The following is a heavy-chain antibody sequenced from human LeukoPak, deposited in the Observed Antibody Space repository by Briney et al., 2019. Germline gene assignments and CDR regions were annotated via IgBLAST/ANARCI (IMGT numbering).Heavy chain of an antibody. CDR2: FSAYNGNT. V-gene: IGHV1-18*01. D-gene: IGHD2/OR15-2a*01. CDR1: GYTFTSYG. J-gene: IGHJ3*02. Sequence: ASVTVSCKGAGYTFTSYGISWVRLAHGQGLGWVGWFSAYNGNTYFAQNLQGRVTMTTDTSTSTAYMELRSLRSDDTAVYYCSREEYCNSTTCYKAFDIWGQGTMVTVSS. CDR3: SREEYCNSTTCYKAFDI.